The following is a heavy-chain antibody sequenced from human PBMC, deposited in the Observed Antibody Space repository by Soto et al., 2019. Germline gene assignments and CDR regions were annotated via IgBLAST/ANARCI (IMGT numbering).Heavy chain of an antibody. J-gene: IGHJ4*02. CDR1: GYTFTSYY. CDR3: ARHEKKSSSSRTYYFDY. CDR2: INPSGGST. V-gene: IGHV1-46*01. D-gene: IGHD6-6*01. Sequence: QVQLVQSGAEVKKPGASVKVSCKASGYTFTSYYMHWVRQAPGQGLEWRGIINPSGGSTSYAQKFQGRVTMTRDTSTSTVYMELSSPRSEDTAAYYCARHEKKSSSSRTYYFDYWGQGTLVTVSS.